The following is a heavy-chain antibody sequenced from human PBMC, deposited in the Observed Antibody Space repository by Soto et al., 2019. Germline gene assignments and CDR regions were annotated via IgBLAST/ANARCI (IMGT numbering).Heavy chain of an antibody. Sequence: PGGSLRLSCAASGFTFTNAWMSWVRQAPGKGLEWVGRIKSKTDGGTTDYAAPVKGRFTISRDDSKNTLYLQMNSLETEDTAVYYCTTARGTYGAEYFQHWGQGTLVTVSS. J-gene: IGHJ1*01. CDR2: IKSKTDGGTT. CDR1: GFTFTNAW. CDR3: TTARGTYGAEYFQH. V-gene: IGHV3-15*01. D-gene: IGHD4-17*01.